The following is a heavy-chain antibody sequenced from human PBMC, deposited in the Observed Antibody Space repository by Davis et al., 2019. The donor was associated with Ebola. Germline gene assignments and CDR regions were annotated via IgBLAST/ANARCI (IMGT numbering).Heavy chain of an antibody. CDR2: INPRGGGT. CDR3: RLDSSMEQH. V-gene: IGHV1-46*01. D-gene: IGHD6-19*01. CDR1: GYTFTGYY. Sequence: ASVKVSCKASGYTFTGYYVHWLRQAPGQGLEWMAIINPRGGGTTYAQKFQDRVTVTRDTSTTTVYMELSSLRSEDTAVYYCRLDSSMEQHWGQGTLVTVSS. J-gene: IGHJ1*01.